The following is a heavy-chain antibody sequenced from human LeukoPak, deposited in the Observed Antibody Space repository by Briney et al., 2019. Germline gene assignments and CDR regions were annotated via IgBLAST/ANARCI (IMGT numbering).Heavy chain of an antibody. CDR1: GGSISSNSNYY. CDR2: IYTSGST. J-gene: IGHJ3*02. CDR3: ARGPNYYDSSGYYKVTDAFDI. D-gene: IGHD3-22*01. Sequence: SETLSLTCTVSGGSISSNSNYYWSWIRQPAGKGLEWIGRIYTSGSTSYNPSLKSRVTISIDMSKNQFSLKLSSVTAADTAVYYCARGPNYYDSSGYYKVTDAFDIWGQGTMVTVSS. V-gene: IGHV4-61*02.